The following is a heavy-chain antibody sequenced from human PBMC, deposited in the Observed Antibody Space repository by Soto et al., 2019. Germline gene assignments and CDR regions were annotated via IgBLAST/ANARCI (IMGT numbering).Heavy chain of an antibody. CDR2: IRKDGSQR. J-gene: IGHJ3*02. D-gene: IGHD2-8*01. V-gene: IGHV3-7*05. CDR1: EFAFSSYW. Sequence: EVQLVESGGGLVQPGGSLTLSCAASEFAFSSYWMTWVRQAPGKGLEWVANIRKDGSQRSYLDSVRGRFTISRDNSKNSLYLQMNSLRAEDTALYFCARDVSPGRSGLYFAAFDIWGQGTMVTVSS. CDR3: ARDVSPGRSGLYFAAFDI.